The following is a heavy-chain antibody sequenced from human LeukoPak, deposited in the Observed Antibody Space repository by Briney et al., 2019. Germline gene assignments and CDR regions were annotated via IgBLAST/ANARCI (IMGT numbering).Heavy chain of an antibody. D-gene: IGHD3-22*01. CDR3: AKDRPNYYDSSGYYYVFLDY. CDR2: ISGSGGST. J-gene: IGHJ4*02. CDR1: GFTLSSYA. Sequence: GGSLRLSCAASGFTLSSYAMSWVRQAPGKGLEWVSAISGSGGSTYYADSVKGRFTISRDNSKNTLYLQMNSLRAEDTAVYYCAKDRPNYYDSSGYYYVFLDYWGQGTLVTVSS. V-gene: IGHV3-23*01.